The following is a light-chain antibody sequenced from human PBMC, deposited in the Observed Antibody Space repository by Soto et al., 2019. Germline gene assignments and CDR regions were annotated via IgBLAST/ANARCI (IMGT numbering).Light chain of an antibody. Sequence: DIQLTQSPPTLSASVGDRVTITCRASQSIRYYLAWYQQMPGKAPKLLIYGASSLQSGVPSRFSGSGSGTEFALPISSLQPDDFATCFCQHHYSYSQPFGQGTKVEI. V-gene: IGKV1-5*01. CDR2: GAS. J-gene: IGKJ1*01. CDR3: QHHYSYSQP. CDR1: QSIRYY.